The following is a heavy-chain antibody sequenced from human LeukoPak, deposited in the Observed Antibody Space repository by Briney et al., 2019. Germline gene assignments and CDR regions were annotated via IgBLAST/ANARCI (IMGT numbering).Heavy chain of an antibody. V-gene: IGHV1-46*01. CDR1: GYTFTSYY. J-gene: IGHJ6*03. Sequence: ASVKVSCKASGYTFTSYYMHWVRQAPGQGLEWMGIINPSGGSTSYAQKLQGRVTMTTDTSTSTAYMELRSLRSDDTAVYYRAREGSSSWYSFYYYYYYMDVWGKGTTVTISS. D-gene: IGHD6-13*01. CDR2: INPSGGST. CDR3: AREGSSSWYSFYYYYYYMDV.